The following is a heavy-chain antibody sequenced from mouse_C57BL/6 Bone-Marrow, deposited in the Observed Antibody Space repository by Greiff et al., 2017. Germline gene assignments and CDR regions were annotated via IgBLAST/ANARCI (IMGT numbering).Heavy chain of an antibody. Sequence: EVQGVESGGGLVKPGGSLKLSCAASGFTFSSYTMSWVRQTPEKRLEWVATISGGGGNTYYPDSVKGRFTISRDNAKNTLYLQMSSLRSEDTALYYCARHDSNYWGQGTTLTVSS. V-gene: IGHV5-9*01. D-gene: IGHD2-5*01. CDR1: GFTFSSYT. CDR3: ARHDSNY. J-gene: IGHJ2*01. CDR2: ISGGGGNT.